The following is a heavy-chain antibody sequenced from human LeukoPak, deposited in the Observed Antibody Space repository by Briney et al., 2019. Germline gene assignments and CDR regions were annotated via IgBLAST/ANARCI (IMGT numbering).Heavy chain of an antibody. CDR3: ARTVSGYYFNA. CDR2: VTYSGST. V-gene: IGHV4-59*01. D-gene: IGHD5-12*01. CDR1: GGSTNSYY. Sequence: SETLSLTCTVSGGSTNSYYWSWIRQSPGKGLEWIGYVTYSGSTNYNPSHKSRVTISLDTSKNQFSLKLSSVTAADTAVYYCARTVSGYYFNAWGPGTLVTVSS. J-gene: IGHJ5*02.